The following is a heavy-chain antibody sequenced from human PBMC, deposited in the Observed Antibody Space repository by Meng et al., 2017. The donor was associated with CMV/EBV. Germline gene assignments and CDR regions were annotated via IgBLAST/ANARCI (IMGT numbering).Heavy chain of an antibody. Sequence: SETLSLTCTVSGDSLSGYYWSWIQQPPGKGLEWIGHIHDSGSTYYNPSLMSRVTISVDTSKNQFSLQLSSVTAADTAVYYCERVREGFWSGFSTFDYWGQGTLVTVSS. CDR1: GDSLSGYY. V-gene: IGHV4-59*01. D-gene: IGHD3-3*01. CDR2: IHDSGST. J-gene: IGHJ4*02. CDR3: ERVREGFWSGFSTFDY.